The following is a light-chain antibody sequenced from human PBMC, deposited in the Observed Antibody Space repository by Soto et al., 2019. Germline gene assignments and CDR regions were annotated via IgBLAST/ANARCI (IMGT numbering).Light chain of an antibody. CDR1: QSVSNN. J-gene: IGKJ2*01. Sequence: EIVMTHSPATLSVSPGERATLSCRASQSVSNNLAWYQQKPGQAPRLLIYGASTRATAIPAWFSGSGSGTEFTLTISSLQSEDFAVYYCQHRGGWPLAFGQGTKLEIK. V-gene: IGKV3-15*01. CDR3: QHRGGWPLA. CDR2: GAS.